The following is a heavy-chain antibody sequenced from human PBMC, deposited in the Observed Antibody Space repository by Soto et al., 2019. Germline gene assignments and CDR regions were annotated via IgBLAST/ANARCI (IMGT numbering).Heavy chain of an antibody. CDR3: ARDLRGGGAAAGNNYYYGMDV. CDR2: IGTAGDT. D-gene: IGHD6-13*01. CDR1: GFTFSSYD. Sequence: GGSLRLSCAASGFTFSSYDMHWVRQATGKGLERVSAIGTAGDTYYPGSVKGRFTISRENAKNSLYLQMNSLRAGDTAVYYCARDLRGGGAAAGNNYYYGMDVWGQGTTVTVSS. J-gene: IGHJ6*02. V-gene: IGHV3-13*01.